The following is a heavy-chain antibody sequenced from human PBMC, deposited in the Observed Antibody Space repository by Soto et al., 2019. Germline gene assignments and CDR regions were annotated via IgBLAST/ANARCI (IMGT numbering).Heavy chain of an antibody. CDR2: IYYSGST. CDR3: ARRYGASFDY. CDR1: GGSITSGGYY. J-gene: IGHJ4*02. Sequence: SETLSLTCTVSGGSITSGGYYWSWIRQHPGKGLEWIGYIYYSGSTYYNPSLKSRVAISVDTSKNQFSLKLSSVTAADTAVYYCARRYGASFDYWGQGTLVTVSS. D-gene: IGHD4-17*01. V-gene: IGHV4-31*03.